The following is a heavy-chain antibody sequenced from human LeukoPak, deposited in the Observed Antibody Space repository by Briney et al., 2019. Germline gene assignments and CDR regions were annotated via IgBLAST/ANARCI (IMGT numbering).Heavy chain of an antibody. D-gene: IGHD2-2*01. CDR3: ARRSLIVVVPAANGTGFDP. J-gene: IGHJ5*02. CDR1: GGSISSSSYY. Sequence: SETLSLTCTVSGGSISSSSYYWGWIRQPPGKGLEWIGSIYYSESTYYNPSLKSRVTISVDTSKNQFSLKLSSVTAADTAVYYCARRSLIVVVPAANGTGFDPWGQGTLVTVSS. V-gene: IGHV4-39*01. CDR2: IYYSEST.